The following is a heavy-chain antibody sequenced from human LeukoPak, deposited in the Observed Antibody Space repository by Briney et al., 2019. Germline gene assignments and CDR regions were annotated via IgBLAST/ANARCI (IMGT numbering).Heavy chain of an antibody. V-gene: IGHV3-11*04. D-gene: IGHD4-17*01. CDR3: ARESPRTTASFDY. CDR2: ISSSGSTI. CDR1: GFTFSDYY. J-gene: IGHJ4*02. Sequence: GGSLRLSCAASGFTFSDYYMSWIRQAPGKGLEWVSYISSSGSTIYYADSVKGRFTISRDNAKNSLYLQMNSLRAEDTAVYYCARESPRTTASFDYWGQGTLVTVSS.